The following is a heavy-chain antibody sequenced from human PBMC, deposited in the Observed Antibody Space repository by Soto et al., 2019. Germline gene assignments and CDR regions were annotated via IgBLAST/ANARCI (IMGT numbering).Heavy chain of an antibody. CDR3: ARGGHVVVVTAALDY. J-gene: IGHJ4*02. CDR1: GDTFTDYY. Sequence: QVQLVQSGAEVKKPGASVKVSCKASGDTFTDYYIHWVRQAPGQGLEWMGTVNPSGGHTTYAQHFLGRVTRTRDKSTSTLYKELTSLTSEDTAVYYCARGGHVVVVTAALDYWGQATLVTVSS. V-gene: IGHV1-46*01. D-gene: IGHD2-21*02. CDR2: VNPSGGHT.